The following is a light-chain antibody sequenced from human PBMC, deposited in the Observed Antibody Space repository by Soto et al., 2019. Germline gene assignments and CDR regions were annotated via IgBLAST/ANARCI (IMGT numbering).Light chain of an antibody. CDR3: CSYATPRL. V-gene: IGLV2-23*02. CDR1: SSDVGSYDL. Sequence: QSVLTQPASVSGSPGQSITISCTGTSSDVGSYDLVSWYQQRPDKAPKLLLFEVSKRPSGVSIRFSGSKSGNTASLTISGLQPEDEADYYCCSYATPRLFGGGTKVTVL. J-gene: IGLJ2*01. CDR2: EVS.